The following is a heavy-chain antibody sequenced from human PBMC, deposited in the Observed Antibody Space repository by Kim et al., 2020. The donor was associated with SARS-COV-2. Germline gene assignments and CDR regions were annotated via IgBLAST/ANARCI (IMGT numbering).Heavy chain of an antibody. CDR3: TTGAIDSSSWHYYYYGMDV. CDR2: IKSKTDGGTT. D-gene: IGHD6-13*01. J-gene: IGHJ6*02. CDR1: GFTFSNAW. V-gene: IGHV3-15*01. Sequence: GGSLRLSCAASGFTFSNAWMSWVRQAPGKGLEWVGRIKSKTDGGTTDYAAPVKGRFTISRDDSKNTLYLQMNSLKTEDTAVYYCTTGAIDSSSWHYYYYGMDVWGQGTTVTVSS.